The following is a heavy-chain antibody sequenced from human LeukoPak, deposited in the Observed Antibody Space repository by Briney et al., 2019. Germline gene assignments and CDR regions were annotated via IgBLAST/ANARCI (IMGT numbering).Heavy chain of an antibody. V-gene: IGHV1-69*04. D-gene: IGHD6-19*01. CDR1: GGTFISYA. CDR3: ARDVEGYSSGWIFDY. J-gene: IGHJ4*02. CDR2: IIPILGIA. Sequence: VASVNVSCKASGGTFISYAISWVRQAPGQGLEWMGRIIPILGIANYAQKFQGRVTITADKSTSTAYMELSSLRSEDTAVYYCARDVEGYSSGWIFDYWGQGTLVTVSS.